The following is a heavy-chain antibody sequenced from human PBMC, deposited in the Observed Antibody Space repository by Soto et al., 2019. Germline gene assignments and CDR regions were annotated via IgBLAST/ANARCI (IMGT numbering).Heavy chain of an antibody. J-gene: IGHJ6*02. CDR3: ARQNIAADANSYYYYGMDV. CDR1: GYSFTSYW. V-gene: IGHV5-51*01. Sequence: PGESLKISCKGSGYSFTSYWIGWVRQMPGKGLEWMGIIYPGDSDTRYSPSFQGQVTISADKSISTAYLQWSSLKASDTAMYYCARQNIAADANSYYYYGMDVWGQGTTVTVSS. D-gene: IGHD6-13*01. CDR2: IYPGDSDT.